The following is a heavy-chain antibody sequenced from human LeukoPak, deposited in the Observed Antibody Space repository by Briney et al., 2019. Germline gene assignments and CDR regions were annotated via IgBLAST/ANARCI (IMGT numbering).Heavy chain of an antibody. CDR2: IYYSGST. J-gene: IGHJ4*02. CDR3: TLRNF. V-gene: IGHV4-39*01. CDR1: GGSISGSTYY. Sequence: SETLSLTCTFSGGSISGSTYYWGWVRQPPGKGLEWIGSIYYSGSTYYNPSLKSRVTISVDTSKNQFSLKLSSVTAADTAVYFCTLRNFWGQGSLVTVSS.